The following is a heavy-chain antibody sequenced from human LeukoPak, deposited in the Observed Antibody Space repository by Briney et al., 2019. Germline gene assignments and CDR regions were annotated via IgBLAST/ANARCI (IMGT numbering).Heavy chain of an antibody. Sequence: SETLSLTCAVYGGSFSGYYWSWIRQPPGKGLEWIGEINHSGSTNYNPSLKSRVTISVDTSKNQFSLKLSSVTAADTAVYYCAGGRGSMVRGVTDYWGQGTLVTVSS. CDR1: GGSFSGYY. V-gene: IGHV4-34*01. J-gene: IGHJ4*02. CDR2: INHSGST. CDR3: AGGRGSMVRGVTDY. D-gene: IGHD3-10*01.